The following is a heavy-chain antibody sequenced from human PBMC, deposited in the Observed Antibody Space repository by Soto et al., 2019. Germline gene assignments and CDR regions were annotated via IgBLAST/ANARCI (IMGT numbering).Heavy chain of an antibody. Sequence: GASVKVSCKASGYTFTSYYMHWVRQAPGQGLEWMGIINPSGGSTSYAQKFQGRVTMTRDTSTSTVYMELSSLRSEDTAVYYCARVSLPYSSSDNWFDPWGQGTLVTVSS. V-gene: IGHV1-46*01. J-gene: IGHJ5*02. D-gene: IGHD6-13*01. CDR2: INPSGGST. CDR1: GYTFTSYY. CDR3: ARVSLPYSSSDNWFDP.